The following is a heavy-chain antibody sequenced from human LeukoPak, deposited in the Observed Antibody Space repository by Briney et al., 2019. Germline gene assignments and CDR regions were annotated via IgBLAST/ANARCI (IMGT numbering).Heavy chain of an antibody. Sequence: GGSLRLSCAASGFTFSDYYMSWIRQAPGKGLEWVGFIRSKAYGGTTEYAASVKGRFTISRDDSKSIAYLQMNSLKTEDTAVYYCTSPNYDILTGYPFDAFDIWGQGTMVTVSS. CDR3: TSPNYDILTGYPFDAFDI. D-gene: IGHD3-9*01. CDR2: IRSKAYGGTT. V-gene: IGHV3-49*03. CDR1: GFTFSDYY. J-gene: IGHJ3*02.